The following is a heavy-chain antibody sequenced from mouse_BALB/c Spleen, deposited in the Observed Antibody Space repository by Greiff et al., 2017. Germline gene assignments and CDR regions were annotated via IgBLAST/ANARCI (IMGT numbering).Heavy chain of an antibody. CDR1: GFSLTSYG. Sequence: VKVVESGPGLVAPSQSLSITCTVSGFSLTSYGVHWVRQPPGKGLEWLGVIWAGGSTNYNSALMSRLSISKDNSKSQVFLKMNSLQTDDTAMYYCAREQYGNYFDYWGQGTTLTVSS. D-gene: IGHD2-10*02. J-gene: IGHJ2*01. CDR2: IWAGGST. CDR3: AREQYGNYFDY. V-gene: IGHV2-9*02.